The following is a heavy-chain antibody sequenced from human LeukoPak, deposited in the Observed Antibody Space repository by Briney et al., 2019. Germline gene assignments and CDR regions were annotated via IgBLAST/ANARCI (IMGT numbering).Heavy chain of an antibody. D-gene: IGHD6-19*01. CDR3: ARPPVYSSGWYHGAFDI. J-gene: IGHJ3*02. CDR1: GYTFTGYY. V-gene: IGHV1-2*02. CDR2: INPRSGGT. Sequence: ASVKVSCKASGYTFTGYYMHWVRQAPGQGLEWMGWINPRSGGTKYAQKFQGRVTMTRDTSISTAYMELSRLRSDDTSVYYCARPPVYSSGWYHGAFDIWGQGTMVTVSS.